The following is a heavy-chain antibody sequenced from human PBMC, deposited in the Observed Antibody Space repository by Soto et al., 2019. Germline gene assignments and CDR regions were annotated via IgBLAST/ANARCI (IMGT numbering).Heavy chain of an antibody. J-gene: IGHJ6*02. CDR3: AAKFYYCSSTSCYSPYYYGMDV. V-gene: IGHV1-3*01. CDR1: GYTFTSYA. Sequence: ASVKVSCKASGYTFTSYAMHWVLQAPGQRLEWMGWINAGNGNTKYSQKFQGRVTITRDTSASTAYMELSSLRSEDTAVYYCAAKFYYCSSTSCYSPYYYGMDVWGQGTTVTVSS. CDR2: INAGNGNT. D-gene: IGHD2-2*02.